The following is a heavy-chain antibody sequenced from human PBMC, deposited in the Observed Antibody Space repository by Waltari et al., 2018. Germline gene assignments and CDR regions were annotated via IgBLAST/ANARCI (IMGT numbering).Heavy chain of an antibody. CDR2: IYYSGST. CDR3: ARRIVGATPFDY. Sequence: QLQLQESGPGLVKPSETRSLTCTVSGGSISSSSYYWGWIRQPPGKGLEWIGSIYYSGSTYYNPSLKSRVTISVDTSKNQFSLKLSSVTAADTAVYYCARRIVGATPFDYWGQGTLVTVSS. J-gene: IGHJ4*02. CDR1: GGSISSSSYY. D-gene: IGHD1-26*01. V-gene: IGHV4-39*07.